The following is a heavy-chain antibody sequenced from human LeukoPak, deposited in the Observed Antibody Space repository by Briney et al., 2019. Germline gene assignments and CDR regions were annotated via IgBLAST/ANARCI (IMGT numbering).Heavy chain of an antibody. J-gene: IGHJ4*02. V-gene: IGHV3-48*01. D-gene: IGHD6-6*01. CDR2: ISSSSSTI. Sequence: GGSLRLSCAASGFTFSSYSMNWVRQAPGKGLEWVSYISSSSSTIYYADSVKGRFTISRDNAKNSLYLQMNSLRAEDTAVYYCARESPYSSSSAHGYWGQGTLVTVSS. CDR3: ARESPYSSSSAHGY. CDR1: GFTFSSYS.